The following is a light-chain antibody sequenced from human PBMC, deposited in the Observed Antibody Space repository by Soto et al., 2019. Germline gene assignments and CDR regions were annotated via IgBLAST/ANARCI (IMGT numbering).Light chain of an antibody. Sequence: QSVLTQPPSAYGTPGQRVTISCSGSSSNIGSNTVNWYQQLPGTAPKLLIYSNNQRPSGVPDRFSGSKSGTSASLAISGLQSEDEDDYYCASWDDSLNGYVFGTGTKVTVL. CDR3: ASWDDSLNGYV. V-gene: IGLV1-44*01. J-gene: IGLJ1*01. CDR2: SNN. CDR1: SSNIGSNT.